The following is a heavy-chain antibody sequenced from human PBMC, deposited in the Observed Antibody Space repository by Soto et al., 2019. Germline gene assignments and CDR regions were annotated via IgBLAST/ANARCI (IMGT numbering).Heavy chain of an antibody. CDR3: ARGVGSGSYYNQYNWFDP. J-gene: IGHJ5*02. CDR2: ISAYNGNT. CDR1: GYTFTNYG. Sequence: QVQLVQSGAEVKKPGASVKVSCKASGYTFTNYGISWVRQAPGQALEWMGWISAYNGNTIFAQKLQGRVTMTTDTSTSTAYMELRSLRCDDTAVYYCARGVGSGSYYNQYNWFDPWGQGTLVTVSS. V-gene: IGHV1-18*01. D-gene: IGHD3-10*01.